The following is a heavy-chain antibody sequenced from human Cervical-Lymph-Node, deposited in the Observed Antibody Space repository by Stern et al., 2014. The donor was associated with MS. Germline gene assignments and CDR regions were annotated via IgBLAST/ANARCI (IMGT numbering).Heavy chain of an antibody. Sequence: QMQLVQSGAELKKNGSSGKVSCKGYGVTFSSLSVSWGRRAPGHGLQCLGVIPPMFVSPLYVQMSQDRLNIFADESTHTFYITLSGLKSEDTAVYYCARDQAGIAAHWGQVTLITVSS. CDR1: GVTFSSLS. CDR2: IPPMFVSP. CDR3: ARDQAGIAAH. J-gene: IGHJ4*02. D-gene: IGHD6-13*01. V-gene: IGHV1-69*01.